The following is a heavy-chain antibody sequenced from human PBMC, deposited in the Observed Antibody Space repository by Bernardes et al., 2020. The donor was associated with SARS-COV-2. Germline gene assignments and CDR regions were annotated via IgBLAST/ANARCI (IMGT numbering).Heavy chain of an antibody. J-gene: IGHJ6*02. CDR3: ARGQHQAVAGTLVAYYYYGMDV. D-gene: IGHD6-19*01. V-gene: IGHV4-34*01. CDR2: INHSGST. Sequence: SETLSLTCAVYGGSFSGYYWSWIRQPPGKGLEWIGEINHSGSTNYNPSLKSRVTISVDTSKNQFSLKLSSVTAADTAVYYCARGQHQAVAGTLVAYYYYGMDVWGQGTTVTVSS. CDR1: GGSFSGYY.